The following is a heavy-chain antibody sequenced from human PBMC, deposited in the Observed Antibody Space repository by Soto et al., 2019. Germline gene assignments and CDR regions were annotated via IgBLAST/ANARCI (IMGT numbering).Heavy chain of an antibody. D-gene: IGHD6-13*01. CDR3: ARGHRAAAGDYDYYYMHV. Sequence: QVQLVQSGAEVKKPGASVKVSCKASGYTFTSYDINWVRQATGQGLEWMGWMNPNSGNTGYAQKFQGRVAMTRNTAISTAYMDLSSLRSEDTAVYYCARGHRAAAGDYDYYYMHVWGKGTTVTVSS. V-gene: IGHV1-8*01. J-gene: IGHJ6*03. CDR2: MNPNSGNT. CDR1: GYTFTSYD.